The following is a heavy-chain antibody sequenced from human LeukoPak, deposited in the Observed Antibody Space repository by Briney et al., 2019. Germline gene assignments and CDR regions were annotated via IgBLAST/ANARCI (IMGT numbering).Heavy chain of an antibody. D-gene: IGHD3-22*01. V-gene: IGHV1-69*05. CDR3: ARDQGSYYYDSSGYYGE. Sequence: SVKVSCKAPGGTFSSYAISWVRQAPGQGREWMGRIIPIFGTANYAQKFQGRVTITTDESTSTAYMELSSLRSEDTAVYYCARDQGSYYYDSSGYYGEWGQGTMVTVSS. CDR2: IIPIFGTA. J-gene: IGHJ3*01. CDR1: GGTFSSYA.